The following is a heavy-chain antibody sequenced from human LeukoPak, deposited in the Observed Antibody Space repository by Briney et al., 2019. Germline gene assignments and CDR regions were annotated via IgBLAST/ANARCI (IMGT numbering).Heavy chain of an antibody. CDR1: GFTFSSYS. Sequence: PGGSLRLSCAASGFTFSSYSMNWVRQAPGKGLEWVSYISSSSSTIYYADSVKGRFTISRDNAKNSLYLQMNSLRAEDTAVYYCARLPPMSGSYDDAFDIWGQGTMVTVSS. CDR3: ARLPPMSGSYDDAFDI. D-gene: IGHD1-26*01. J-gene: IGHJ3*02. V-gene: IGHV3-48*01. CDR2: ISSSSSTI.